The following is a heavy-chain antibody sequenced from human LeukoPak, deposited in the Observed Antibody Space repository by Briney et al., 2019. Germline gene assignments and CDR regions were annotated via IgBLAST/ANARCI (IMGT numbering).Heavy chain of an antibody. Sequence: GASVKVSCKTSGYNLTAYHMHWVRQAPGQGLEWLGWINPDTGTTSLAQKFQGRVTLTRDTATSTVSIEVTRLTSDDTAIYYCARGSGSNSPRYLKGDFWGQGTLLTVSS. V-gene: IGHV1-2*02. D-gene: IGHD3-10*01. CDR2: INPDTGTT. J-gene: IGHJ4*02. CDR1: GYNLTAYH. CDR3: ARGSGSNSPRYLKGDF.